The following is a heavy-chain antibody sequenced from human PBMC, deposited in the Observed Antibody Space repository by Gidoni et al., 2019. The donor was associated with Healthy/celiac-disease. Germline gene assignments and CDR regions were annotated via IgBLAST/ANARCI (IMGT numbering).Heavy chain of an antibody. D-gene: IGHD3-10*01. V-gene: IGHV3-23*01. CDR1: GFTFSSYA. J-gene: IGHJ4*02. Sequence: EVQLLESGGGLVQPGGSLRLSCAASGFTFSSYAMSWVRQAPGKGLEWVSAISGSGGSTYYADSVKGRFTISRDNSKNTLYLQMNSLRAEDTAVYYCAKSTNYYGSGAPPYYFDYWGQGTLVTVSS. CDR2: ISGSGGST. CDR3: AKSTNYYGSGAPPYYFDY.